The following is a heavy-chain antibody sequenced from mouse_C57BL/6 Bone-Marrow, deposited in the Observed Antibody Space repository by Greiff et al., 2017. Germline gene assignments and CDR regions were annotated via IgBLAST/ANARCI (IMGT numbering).Heavy chain of an antibody. CDR1: GYTFTSYW. Sequence: QVQLQQPGAELVKPGASVKLSCKASGYTFTSYWMQWVKQRPGQGLEWIGEIDPSDSYTNYNQKFKGKATLTVDTSSSTAYMQLSSLTSEDSAVYYCVREGITYAMDYWGQGTSVTVSS. J-gene: IGHJ4*01. CDR3: VREGITYAMDY. V-gene: IGHV1-50*01. CDR2: IDPSDSYT.